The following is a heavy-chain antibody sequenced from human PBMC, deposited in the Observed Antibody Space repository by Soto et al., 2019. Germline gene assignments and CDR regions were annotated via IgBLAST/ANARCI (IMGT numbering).Heavy chain of an antibody. D-gene: IGHD6-13*01. CDR3: AKFFLAAGATY. V-gene: IGHV3-23*01. CDR1: GFMFSSYT. J-gene: IGHJ4*02. CDR2: LSGSGEST. Sequence: EVQLLESGGGLVQPGGSLRLSCAGSGFMFSSYTMSWVRQAPGKGLEWVSSLSGSGESTYYADSVRGRFTISRDNSKNTLYLQLNSLRADDTAVYYCAKFFLAAGATYWGQGTLVTVSS.